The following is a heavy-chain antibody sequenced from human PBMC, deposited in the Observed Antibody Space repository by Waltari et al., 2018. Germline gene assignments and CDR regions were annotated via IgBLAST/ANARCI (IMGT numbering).Heavy chain of an antibody. CDR3: ASGIPVTLGAFDI. Sequence: YCGWIRQHPGKGLEWIGSMYYTGNTYYNPSFNSRVTISVHTSKNQFSLKLSSVTAADTAVYYCASGIPVTLGAFDIWGQGTMVTVSS. CDR1: Y. CDR2: MYYTGNT. J-gene: IGHJ3*02. V-gene: IGHV4-39*01. D-gene: IGHD3-16*01.